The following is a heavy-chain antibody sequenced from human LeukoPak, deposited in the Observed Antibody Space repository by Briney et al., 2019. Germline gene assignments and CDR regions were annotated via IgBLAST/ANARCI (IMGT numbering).Heavy chain of an antibody. V-gene: IGHV1-24*01. J-gene: IGHJ5*02. Sequence: ASVQVSCKVSGYTLTELSMHWVRQAPGKGLEWMGGFDPEGGETIYAQKFQGRVTMTEDTSTDTAYMELSSLRSEDTAVYYCATTLACLHPPMDIRGGYNCEGGFDPWGQGTLVTVSS. D-gene: IGHD3-10*01. CDR3: ATTLACLHPPMDIRGGYNCEGGFDP. CDR2: FDPEGGET. CDR1: GYTLTELS.